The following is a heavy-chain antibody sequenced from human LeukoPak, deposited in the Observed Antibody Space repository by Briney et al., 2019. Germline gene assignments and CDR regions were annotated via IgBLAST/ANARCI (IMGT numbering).Heavy chain of an antibody. CDR2: IIPIFGIA. Sequence: SVKVSCKASGGTFSRYAISWVRQAPGQGLEWMGRIIPIFGIANYAQKFQGRVTITADKSTSTAYMELSSLRSEDTAVYYCARVDGAAAGPSDYWGQGTLVTVSS. J-gene: IGHJ4*02. D-gene: IGHD6-13*01. CDR3: ARVDGAAAGPSDY. V-gene: IGHV1-69*04. CDR1: GGTFSRYA.